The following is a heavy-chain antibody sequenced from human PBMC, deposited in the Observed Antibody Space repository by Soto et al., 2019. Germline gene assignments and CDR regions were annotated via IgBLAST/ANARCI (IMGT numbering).Heavy chain of an antibody. CDR1: GESISSSSYY. CDR3: ARQRTTVVTQAYFDY. CDR2: IYYSGRT. Sequence: SETLSLTCIVSGESISSSSYYWGWIRQPPGKGLEWIGSIYYSGRTYYNPSFKSRVTISIDTSKNQFSLKLSSVTATDTAVYYCARQRTTVVTQAYFDYWGQGTLVTVSS. D-gene: IGHD2-21*02. J-gene: IGHJ4*02. V-gene: IGHV4-39*01.